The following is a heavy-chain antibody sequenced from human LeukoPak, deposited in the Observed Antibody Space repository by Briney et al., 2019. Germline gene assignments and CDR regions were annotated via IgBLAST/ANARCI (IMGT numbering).Heavy chain of an antibody. V-gene: IGHV3-23*01. CDR3: AKRSDYSGYDYDLDY. J-gene: IGHJ4*02. D-gene: IGHD5-12*01. CDR2: ISGSGGST. Sequence: GGSLRLSCAASGFTFSSYAMSWVRQAPGKGLEWVSVISGSGGSTYYADSVKGRFTISRDNSKNTLYLQMNRLRAEDTAVYYCAKRSDYSGYDYDLDYWGQGTLVTVSS. CDR1: GFTFSSYA.